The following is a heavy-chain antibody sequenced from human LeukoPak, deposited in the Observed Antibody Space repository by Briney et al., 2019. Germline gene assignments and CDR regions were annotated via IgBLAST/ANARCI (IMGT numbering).Heavy chain of an antibody. CDR2: IYHSGST. CDR3: ARDLPRGTGTTFPQMDAFDI. D-gene: IGHD1-1*01. CDR1: GGSISSSNW. Sequence: SETLSLTCAVSGGSISSSNWWSWVRQPPGKGLEWIGEIYHSGSTNYNPSLKSRVTISVDKSKNQFSLKLSSVTAADTAVYYCARDLPRGTGTTFPQMDAFDIWGQGTMVTVSS. V-gene: IGHV4-4*02. J-gene: IGHJ3*02.